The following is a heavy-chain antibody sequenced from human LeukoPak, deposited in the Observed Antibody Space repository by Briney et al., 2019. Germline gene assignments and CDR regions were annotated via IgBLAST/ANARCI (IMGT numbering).Heavy chain of an antibody. CDR3: ARNWFDP. CDR1: VFIVSSDY. CDR2: FYSGGST. V-gene: IGHV3-53*05. Sequence: GGSLRLFCAASVFIVSSDYMMWVRQAPGKGLEWVSVFYSGGSTYYADSGKGRFTISRDKSKNTAYLQMNSLRFEDTAMYYCARNWFDPWGEGTLVTVSS. J-gene: IGHJ5*02.